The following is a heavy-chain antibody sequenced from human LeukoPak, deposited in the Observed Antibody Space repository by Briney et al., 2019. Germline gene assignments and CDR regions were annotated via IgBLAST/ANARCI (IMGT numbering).Heavy chain of an antibody. J-gene: IGHJ4*02. CDR1: GFTFSSYA. V-gene: IGHV3-23*01. CDR2: VSGSGGST. D-gene: IGHD4-11*01. CDR3: AKGSTVTTVGDFNY. Sequence: PGGPLRLSCAASGFTFSSYAMSWVRQAPGKGLEWVSAVSGSGGSTYYADSVKRRFTISRENSKNTLYLQMNSLRAEDTAVYYCAKGSTVTTVGDFNYWGQGTLVTVSS.